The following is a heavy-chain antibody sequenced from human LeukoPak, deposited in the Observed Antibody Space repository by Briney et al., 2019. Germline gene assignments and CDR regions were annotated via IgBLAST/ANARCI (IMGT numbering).Heavy chain of an antibody. CDR2: ISSSSSTI. CDR1: GFTISSYS. Sequence: GGSLRLSCAASGFTISSYSMNWVRQAPGKGLEWGSYISSSSSTIYYADSVKGRFTISRDNSKNTLYLQMNSLRAEDTAVYYCARRAGAYSHPYDYWGQGTLVTASS. V-gene: IGHV3-48*01. CDR3: ARRAGAYSHPYDY. D-gene: IGHD4/OR15-4a*01. J-gene: IGHJ4*02.